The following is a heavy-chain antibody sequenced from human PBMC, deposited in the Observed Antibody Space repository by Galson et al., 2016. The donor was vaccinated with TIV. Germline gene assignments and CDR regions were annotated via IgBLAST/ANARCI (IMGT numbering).Heavy chain of an antibody. Sequence: TLSLTCVVNGASLRGYYWSWVRQSPGKGLEWIGDISHRGSPNYSPSLKSRVTLSEETSKSQFSLNLSSVTAADTAVYFCARLFFFDTRNVLVGAFDVWGHGTMVSVSS. CDR3: ARLFFFDTRNVLVGAFDV. CDR2: ISHRGSP. CDR1: GASLRGYY. V-gene: IGHV4-34*09. J-gene: IGHJ3*01. D-gene: IGHD3-22*01.